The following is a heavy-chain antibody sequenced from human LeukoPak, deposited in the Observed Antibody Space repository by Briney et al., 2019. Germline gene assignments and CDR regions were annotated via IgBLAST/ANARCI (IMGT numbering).Heavy chain of an antibody. CDR1: GFTFSNYA. V-gene: IGHV3-23*01. CDR3: AKDVRVGGGGMDV. CDR2: ISGSGVNT. J-gene: IGHJ6*02. D-gene: IGHD1-26*01. Sequence: GGSPRLSCAASGFTFSNYAMNWVRQAPGKGLEWVSLISGSGVNTYYADSVKGRFTISRDTSKNTASLQMNSLRGEDTAVYYCAKDVRVGGGGMDVWGQGTPVTVSS.